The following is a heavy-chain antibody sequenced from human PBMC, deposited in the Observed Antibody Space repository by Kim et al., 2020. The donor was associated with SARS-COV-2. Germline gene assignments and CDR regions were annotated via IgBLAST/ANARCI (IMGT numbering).Heavy chain of an antibody. D-gene: IGHD3-16*01. Sequence: ASVKVSCKASGYTFTSYGISWVRQAPGQGPEWMGWISAYNGNTNYAQKLQGRVTMTTDTSTSTAYMELRSLRSDDTAVYYCARDPTIYDYVWGSGYYYGMDVWGQGTTVTVSS. CDR2: ISAYNGNT. CDR1: GYTFTSYG. J-gene: IGHJ6*02. V-gene: IGHV1-18*04. CDR3: ARDPTIYDYVWGSGYYYGMDV.